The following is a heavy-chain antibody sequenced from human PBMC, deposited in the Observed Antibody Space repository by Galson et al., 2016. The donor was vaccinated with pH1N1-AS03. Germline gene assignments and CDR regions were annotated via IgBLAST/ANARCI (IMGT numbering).Heavy chain of an antibody. V-gene: IGHV3-23*01. Sequence: SLRLSCAASGFSFSSYATSWVRQAPGKGLEWVSSISGSGEDTYYADSVKGRFTISRDSSKSTVYMQVNSLRAEDTAVYFCARNRLYSSRIGFDYWARGTLVTVSS. D-gene: IGHD6-13*01. CDR2: ISGSGEDT. J-gene: IGHJ4*02. CDR1: GFSFSSYA. CDR3: ARNRLYSSRIGFDY.